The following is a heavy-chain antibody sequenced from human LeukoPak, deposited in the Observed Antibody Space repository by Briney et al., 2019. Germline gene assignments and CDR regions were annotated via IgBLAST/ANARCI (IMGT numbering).Heavy chain of an antibody. J-gene: IGHJ4*02. CDR2: TRSKPYDGTT. CDR3: ARARLLREFDY. V-gene: IGHV3-49*03. CDR1: GFTFGDYL. D-gene: IGHD6-25*01. Sequence: GGSLRLSCTASGFTFGDYLVSWFHQAPGKGLEWVGFTRSKPYDGTTEYAASVKGRFTISRDNSKSIAYLQMNSLESEDTAVYYCARARLLREFDYWGQGTLVTVSS.